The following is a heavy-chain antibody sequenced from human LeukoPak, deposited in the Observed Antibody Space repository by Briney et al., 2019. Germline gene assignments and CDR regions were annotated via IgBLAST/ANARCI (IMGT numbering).Heavy chain of an antibody. J-gene: IGHJ4*02. CDR3: ARDSTPRYSGYDWVF. V-gene: IGHV3-7*01. CDR1: GFTVSSNY. D-gene: IGHD5-12*01. Sequence: PGGSLRLSCAASGFTVSSNYMSWVRQAPGKGLEWLANINQDGSQTSYVDSVRGRFTVSRDNAKNSLYLQMSSLRADDTALYYCARDSTPRYSGYDWVFWGRGTLVTVSS. CDR2: INQDGSQT.